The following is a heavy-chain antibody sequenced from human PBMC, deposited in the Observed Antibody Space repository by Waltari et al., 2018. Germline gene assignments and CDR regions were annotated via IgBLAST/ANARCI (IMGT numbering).Heavy chain of an antibody. D-gene: IGHD6-25*01. Sequence: QMHLVQSGPEVKKPGTAVKVACEAPGPHFISPAVHWVRQARGRRLEWIGWIVVGSGNTHSAQNFQERVTFTRDVSTGTAYLELSSLRSEDTAIYYCAAGGTDLRYWGQGTLVTVSS. CDR1: GPHFISPA. CDR3: AAGGTDLRY. J-gene: IGHJ4*02. V-gene: IGHV1-58*01. CDR2: IVVGSGNT.